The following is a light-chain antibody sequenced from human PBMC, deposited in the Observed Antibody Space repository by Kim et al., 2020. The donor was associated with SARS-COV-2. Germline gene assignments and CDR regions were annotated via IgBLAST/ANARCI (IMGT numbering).Light chain of an antibody. CDR1: QSGTGG. CDR3: KHRQT. CDR2: GAD. V-gene: IGKV1-5*01. Sequence: TARPASIGARVTIACRATQSGTGGLAWYQEKPGRAPKHLAYGADSRDRGVPSRCRGSGSGTEFALTINSLQPDDFASYYCKHRQTFGQGTKVDIK. J-gene: IGKJ1*01.